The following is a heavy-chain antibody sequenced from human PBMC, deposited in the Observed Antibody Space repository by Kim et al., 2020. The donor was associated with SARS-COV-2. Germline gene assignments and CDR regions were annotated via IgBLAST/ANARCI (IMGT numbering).Heavy chain of an antibody. CDR3: ARDRRMYYYGSGSYWDFDY. D-gene: IGHD3-10*01. Sequence: SLVTISVDTSKNQFSLKLSSVTAADTAVYYCARDRRMYYYGSGSYWDFDYWGQGTLVTVSS. J-gene: IGHJ4*02. V-gene: IGHV4-30-2*04.